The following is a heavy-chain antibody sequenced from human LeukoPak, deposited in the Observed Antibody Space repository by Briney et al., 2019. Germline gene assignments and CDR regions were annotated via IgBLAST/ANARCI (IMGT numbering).Heavy chain of an antibody. CDR3: ARRTKAVAGFTFDN. J-gene: IGHJ4*02. D-gene: IGHD6-19*01. Sequence: GGSLRLSCAASGFTVSSKYMSWVRQAPGKGLEWMAIIDPGDSGTSYSPSFEGQVTISADKSLSTAYLQWRSLKASDTAMYYCARRTKAVAGFTFDNWGQGTLVTVSS. V-gene: IGHV5-51*01. CDR2: IDPGDSGT. CDR1: GFTVSSKY.